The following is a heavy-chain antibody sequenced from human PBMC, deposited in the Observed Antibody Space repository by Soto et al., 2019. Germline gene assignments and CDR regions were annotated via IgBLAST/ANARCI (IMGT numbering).Heavy chain of an antibody. D-gene: IGHD2-21*02. V-gene: IGHV3-23*01. Sequence: GGSLRLSCVVSGFPFAPSTMSWVRQAPGKGLEWVSTISVSVGSTYSADPVQGRFTVSSDISDNTLFLRMTSLTADDTAVYFCAKRDVPHSTSNAYFYDNWGRGVLVTVPS. CDR2: ISVSVGST. CDR1: GFPFAPST. J-gene: IGHJ4*02. CDR3: AKRDVPHSTSNAYFYDN.